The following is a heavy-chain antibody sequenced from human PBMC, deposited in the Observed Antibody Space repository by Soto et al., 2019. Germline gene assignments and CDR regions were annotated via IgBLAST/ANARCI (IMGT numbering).Heavy chain of an antibody. CDR1: VYTFTGHH. CDR2: INPISGGT. Sequence: SVNVSCRTSVYTFTGHHIHLVRQAPGQGLEWMGCINPISGGTKYREKFQGRFSITRDKSSSTAYMELRSLTSDDSAVYYCAKEGRHCSGGSCPQGHWGQGTLVTVSS. D-gene: IGHD2-15*01. CDR3: AKEGRHCSGGSCPQGH. J-gene: IGHJ4*02. V-gene: IGHV1-2*02.